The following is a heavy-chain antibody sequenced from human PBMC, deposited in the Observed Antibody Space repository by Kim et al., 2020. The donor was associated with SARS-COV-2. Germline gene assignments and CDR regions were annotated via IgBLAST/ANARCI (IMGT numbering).Heavy chain of an antibody. V-gene: IGHV4-39*01. CDR3: ARGIGWYFDY. D-gene: IGHD6-19*01. Sequence: STYYNPSLKSRVTISVDTSKTQFSLKLSSVTAADTAVYYCARGIGWYFDYWGQGTLVTVSS. CDR2: ST. J-gene: IGHJ4*02.